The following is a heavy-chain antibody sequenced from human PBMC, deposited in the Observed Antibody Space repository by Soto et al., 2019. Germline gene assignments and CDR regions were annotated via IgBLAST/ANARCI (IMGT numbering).Heavy chain of an antibody. Sequence: QVQLVQSGAEVKKPWASVKVSCKASGYTCTSYDINCVRQATGQGLEWMGWMNPNSGNTGYAQKFQGRVTMTRNTSISTAYMERSRLRAEDTAVYYWALITIVRGVIMCFDYWGQGTLVTVSS. CDR1: GYTCTSYD. D-gene: IGHD3-10*01. CDR3: ALITIVRGVIMCFDY. V-gene: IGHV1-8*01. J-gene: IGHJ4*02. CDR2: MNPNSGNT.